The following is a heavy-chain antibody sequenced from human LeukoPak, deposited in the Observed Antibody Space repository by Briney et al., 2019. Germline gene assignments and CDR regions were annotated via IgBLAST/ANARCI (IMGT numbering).Heavy chain of an antibody. D-gene: IGHD3-22*01. CDR2: ISSSSSYI. CDR3: ARVASSGYYSYFDY. J-gene: IGHJ4*02. Sequence: GGSLRLSCAPSGFTFSSYSMNWARQAPGKGLEWVSSISSSSSYIYYADSVKGRFTISTDNAKNSLYLQMNSLRAEDTAVYYCARVASSGYYSYFDYWGQGTLVTVSS. CDR1: GFTFSSYS. V-gene: IGHV3-21*01.